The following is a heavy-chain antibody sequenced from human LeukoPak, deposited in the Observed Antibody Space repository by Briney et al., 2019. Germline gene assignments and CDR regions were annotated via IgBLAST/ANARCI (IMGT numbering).Heavy chain of an antibody. V-gene: IGHV4-39*01. CDR3: YYYYGMDV. CDR2: IYYSGST. CDR1: GGSISSSSYY. Sequence: SETLSLTCTVSGGSISSSSYYWGWIRQPPGKGLEWIGSIYYSGSTYYNPSVKSRVTISVDTSKNQFSLKLSSVTAADTAVYYYYYYYGMDVWGQGTTVTVSS. J-gene: IGHJ6*02.